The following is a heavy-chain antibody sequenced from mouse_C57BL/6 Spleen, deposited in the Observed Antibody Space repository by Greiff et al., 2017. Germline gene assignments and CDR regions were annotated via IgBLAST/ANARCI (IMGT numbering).Heavy chain of an antibody. CDR1: GFTFSSYA. Sequence: EVKLVESGGGLVKPGGSLKLSCAASGFTFSSYAMSWVRQTPEKRLEWVATISDGGSYTYYPDNVKGRFTISRDNAKNNLYLQMSHLKSEDTAMYYCARDLGRGAMDYWGQGTSVTVSS. V-gene: IGHV5-4*01. D-gene: IGHD4-1*01. J-gene: IGHJ4*01. CDR3: ARDLGRGAMDY. CDR2: ISDGGSYT.